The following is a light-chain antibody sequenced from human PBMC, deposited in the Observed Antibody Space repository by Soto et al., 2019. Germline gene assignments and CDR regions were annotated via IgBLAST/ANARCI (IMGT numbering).Light chain of an antibody. V-gene: IGKV1-27*01. CDR1: RDIYNY. J-gene: IGKJ1*01. CDR3: QKYDSDHRT. CDR2: AAS. Sequence: DVQVTQSPAALSASVGDRFNISCRASRDIYNYLAWYQQKPGQVPKLLINAASSLQSGVPSRFSGSGSGTDFTLTISRLQPEDVATYYCQKYDSDHRTFSQGTKVDIK.